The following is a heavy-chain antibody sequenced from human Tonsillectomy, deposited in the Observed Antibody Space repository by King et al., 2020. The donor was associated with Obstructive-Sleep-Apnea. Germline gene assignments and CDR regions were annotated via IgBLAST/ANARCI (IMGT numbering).Heavy chain of an antibody. V-gene: IGHV4-59*08. D-gene: IGHD3-22*01. CDR1: GGSISSYY. CDR3: ARSLDSSGYYYTNY. Sequence: VQLQESGPGLVKPSETLSLTCTVSGGSISSYYWSWIRQPPGKGLEWIGYISYSGSTNYNPSRKSRVTISVDTSKNQFSLKLSSVTAADTAVYYCARSLDSSGYYYTNYWGQGTLVTVSS. J-gene: IGHJ4*02. CDR2: ISYSGST.